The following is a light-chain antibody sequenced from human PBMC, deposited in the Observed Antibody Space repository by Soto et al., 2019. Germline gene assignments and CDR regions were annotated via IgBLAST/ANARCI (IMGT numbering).Light chain of an antibody. CDR2: EDN. Sequence: NFMLTQPHSVSESPGKTVTISCTRTSGSIASNYVQWYQQRPGSAPSTVIYEDNQRPSGVPDRFSGSIDRSSNSASLTISGLRTEDEADYYCQSYDSSDEGVIFGGGTQLTVL. CDR3: QSYDSSDEGVI. CDR1: SGSIASNY. V-gene: IGLV6-57*04. J-gene: IGLJ2*01.